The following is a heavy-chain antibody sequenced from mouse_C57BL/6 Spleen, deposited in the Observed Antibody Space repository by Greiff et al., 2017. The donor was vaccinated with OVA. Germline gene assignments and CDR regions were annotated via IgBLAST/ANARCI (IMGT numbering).Heavy chain of an antibody. CDR2: INPGSGGT. Sequence: QVQLQQSGAELVRPGTSVKVSCKASGYAFTNYLIEWVKQRPGQGLEWIGVINPGSGGTNYNEKVKGKATLTADKSSSTAYMQLSSLISEDSAVYFCAWGIYYSSKPFDYWGQGTTLTVSS. CDR1: GYAFTNYL. J-gene: IGHJ2*01. D-gene: IGHD1-1*01. CDR3: AWGIYYSSKPFDY. V-gene: IGHV1-54*01.